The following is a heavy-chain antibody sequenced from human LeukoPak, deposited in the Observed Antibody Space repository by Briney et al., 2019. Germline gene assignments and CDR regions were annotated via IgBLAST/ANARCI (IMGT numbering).Heavy chain of an antibody. Sequence: SVKVSCKASGYTFTSYGISWVRQAPGQGLEWMGGIIPIFGTANYAQKFQGRVTITADKSTSTAYMELSSLRSEDTAVYYCARELGYCSSTSCPYNWFDPWGQGTLVTVSS. CDR1: GYTFTSYG. CDR3: ARELGYCSSTSCPYNWFDP. CDR2: IIPIFGTA. D-gene: IGHD2-2*01. V-gene: IGHV1-69*06. J-gene: IGHJ5*02.